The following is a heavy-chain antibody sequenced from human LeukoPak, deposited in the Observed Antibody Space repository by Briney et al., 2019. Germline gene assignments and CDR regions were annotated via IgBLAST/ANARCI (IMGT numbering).Heavy chain of an antibody. CDR2: INPNTGAT. D-gene: IGHD7-27*01. V-gene: IGHV1-2*02. Sequence: ASVKVSCKASGYTFTGYYIHWVRQAPGQGLEWMGWINPNTGATNYAQKFQGRITMTRDTSISTVYMELSRLRSDDTAVYYCARDQTGDGFDCWGQGTLVTVSS. CDR3: ARDQTGDGFDC. J-gene: IGHJ4*02. CDR1: GYTFTGYY.